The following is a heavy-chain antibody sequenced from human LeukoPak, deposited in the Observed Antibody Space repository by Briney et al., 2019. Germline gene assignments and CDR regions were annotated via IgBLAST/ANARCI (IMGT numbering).Heavy chain of an antibody. Sequence: ASVKVSCKASGSTFTGNNMTWVGQPPGQGLGWMGWINPNSGDTNYAQKFQGRVTMTRDTSISTAYMELSRLRSDDTAVYYCARDGGQHLGVIDYWGQGTLVTVSS. J-gene: IGHJ4*02. CDR2: INPNSGDT. D-gene: IGHD3-16*02. CDR1: GSTFTGNN. V-gene: IGHV1-2*02. CDR3: ARDGGQHLGVIDY.